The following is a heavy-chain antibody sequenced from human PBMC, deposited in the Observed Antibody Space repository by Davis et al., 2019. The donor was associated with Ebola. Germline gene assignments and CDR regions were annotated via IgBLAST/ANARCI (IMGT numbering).Heavy chain of an antibody. D-gene: IGHD5-12*01. CDR1: GFTFSSYG. J-gene: IGHJ6*02. Sequence: GGSLRLSCAASGFTFSSYGMHWVRQAPGKGLEWVAVIWYDGSNKYYADSVKGRFTISRANSKNTLYLQMNSLRAEDTAVYYCAREVVGYSGYESPNYYYGMDVWGQGTTVTVSS. CDR3: AREVVGYSGYESPNYYYGMDV. V-gene: IGHV3-33*01. CDR2: IWYDGSNK.